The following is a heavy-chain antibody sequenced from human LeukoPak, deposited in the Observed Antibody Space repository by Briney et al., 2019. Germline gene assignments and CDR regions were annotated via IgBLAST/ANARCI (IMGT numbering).Heavy chain of an antibody. CDR2: IKSKTDGGTT. D-gene: IGHD5-12*01. CDR3: TTDFYVDIVVTVPDY. V-gene: IGHV3-15*01. CDR1: GFTFSNAW. J-gene: IGHJ4*02. Sequence: GGSLRLSCAASGFTFSNAWMSWVRQAPGKGLEWVGRIKSKTDGGTTDYAAPVKGRFTISRHDSKNTLYLQMNSLKTEDTAVYYCTTDFYVDIVVTVPDYWGQGTLVTVSS.